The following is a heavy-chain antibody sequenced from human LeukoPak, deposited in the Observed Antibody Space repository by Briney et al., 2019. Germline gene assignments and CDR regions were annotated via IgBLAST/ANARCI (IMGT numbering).Heavy chain of an antibody. Sequence: ASVKVSCKASGYTFTGSYMHWVRQAPGQGLEWMGWINPNNGDTNYAQKFQDRVTLTRDTSISTAYMELSRLRSDDTAVYYCARDKVRGVIIRDNWFDPWGQGTLVTVSS. J-gene: IGHJ5*02. CDR1: GYTFTGSY. CDR2: INPNNGDT. V-gene: IGHV1-2*02. D-gene: IGHD3-10*01. CDR3: ARDKVRGVIIRDNWFDP.